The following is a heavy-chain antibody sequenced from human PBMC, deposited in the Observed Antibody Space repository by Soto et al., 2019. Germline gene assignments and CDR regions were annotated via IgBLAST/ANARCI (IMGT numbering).Heavy chain of an antibody. D-gene: IGHD7-27*01. Sequence: GGSLSLSCAPSGFILSDCAMNWVRQAPGNGLEWVSYISSSSSVIDYADSVKGRFTVSRDNARNSLYLQMNSLRAEDTAFYYCARDLSWGSNWYYYMDVWGKGTTVTVSS. CDR3: ARDLSWGSNWYYYMDV. CDR2: ISSSSSVI. V-gene: IGHV3-48*01. J-gene: IGHJ6*03. CDR1: GFILSDCA.